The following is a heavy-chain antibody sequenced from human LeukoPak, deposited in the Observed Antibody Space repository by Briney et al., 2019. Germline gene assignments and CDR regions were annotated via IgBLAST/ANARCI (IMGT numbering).Heavy chain of an antibody. D-gene: IGHD3-16*01. J-gene: IGHJ3*02. CDR1: GFTFSSYA. Sequence: GGSLRLSCEASGFTFSSYAMSWVRPAPGKGLEWVSAISGSGGSTYYADSVKGRFTISRDNSKNTLYLQMNSLRAEDTAVYYCAKIRPVDGGAFVIWGQGTMVTASS. CDR2: ISGSGGST. CDR3: AKIRPVDGGAFVI. V-gene: IGHV3-23*01.